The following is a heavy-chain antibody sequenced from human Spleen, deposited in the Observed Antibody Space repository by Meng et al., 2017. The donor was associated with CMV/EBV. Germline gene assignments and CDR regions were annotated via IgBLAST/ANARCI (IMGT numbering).Heavy chain of an antibody. D-gene: IGHD1-1*01. Sequence: SETLSLTCTVSGGSVSSGLYYWSWLRQPPGKGLEWIGYISYIGSTNYNSSLRSRVTISVDTSKNQFSLKLTSVTAADTAIFYCARDILERNALDMWGQGTMVTVSS. CDR2: ISYIGST. V-gene: IGHV4-61*01. CDR3: ARDILERNALDM. CDR1: GGSVSSGLYY. J-gene: IGHJ3*02.